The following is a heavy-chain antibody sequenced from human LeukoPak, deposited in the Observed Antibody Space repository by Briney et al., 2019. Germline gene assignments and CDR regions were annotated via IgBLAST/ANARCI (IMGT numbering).Heavy chain of an antibody. Sequence: GGSLRLSCAASGFTFSSYEMNWVRQAPGKGLEWVSCISSSGSTIYYADSVKGRFTISRDNAKNSLYLQMISLRAEDTAVYFCARALRHFDWLLPNLDYWGQGTLVTVSS. CDR2: ISSSGSTI. J-gene: IGHJ4*02. CDR3: ARALRHFDWLLPNLDY. V-gene: IGHV3-48*03. CDR1: GFTFSSYE. D-gene: IGHD3-9*01.